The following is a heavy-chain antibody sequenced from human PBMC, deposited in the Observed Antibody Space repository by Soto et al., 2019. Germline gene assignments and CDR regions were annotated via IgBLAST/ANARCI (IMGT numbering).Heavy chain of an antibody. CDR2: INHSGST. CDR3: ARRRLRFLEWLFYGMDV. Sequence: PSETLSLTCAVYGGSFSGYDWSWIRQPPGKGLEWIGEINHSGSTNYNPSLKSRVTISVDTSKNQFSLKLSSVTAADTAVYYCARRRLRFLEWLFYGMDVWGQGTTVTVSS. V-gene: IGHV4-34*01. J-gene: IGHJ6*02. CDR1: GGSFSGYD. D-gene: IGHD3-3*01.